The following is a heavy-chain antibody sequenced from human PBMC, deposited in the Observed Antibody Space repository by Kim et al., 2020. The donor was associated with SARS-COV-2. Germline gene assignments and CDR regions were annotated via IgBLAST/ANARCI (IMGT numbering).Heavy chain of an antibody. CDR2: INPNSGGI. J-gene: IGHJ4*02. Sequence: ASVKVSCKASGYTFTGYYMHWVRQAPGQGLEWMGRINPNSGGINYAQKFQGRVTMTRDTSISTAYMELSRLRSDDTAVYYCAIYSGSYQFDYWGQGTLVTVSS. CDR3: AIYSGSYQFDY. D-gene: IGHD1-26*01. V-gene: IGHV1-2*06. CDR1: GYTFTGYY.